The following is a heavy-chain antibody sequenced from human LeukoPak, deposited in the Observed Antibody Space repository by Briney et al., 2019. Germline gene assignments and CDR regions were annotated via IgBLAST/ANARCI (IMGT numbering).Heavy chain of an antibody. J-gene: IGHJ3*02. Sequence: PSETLSLTCTVSGGSISSYYWSWIRQPPGKGLEWIGYIYYSGSTNYNPSLKSRVTISVDTSKNQFSLKLSSVTAADTAVYYCARDGYYDILTGAPDTFDIWGQGTMVTVSS. V-gene: IGHV4-59*01. CDR1: GGSISSYY. CDR2: IYYSGST. CDR3: ARDGYYDILTGAPDTFDI. D-gene: IGHD3-9*01.